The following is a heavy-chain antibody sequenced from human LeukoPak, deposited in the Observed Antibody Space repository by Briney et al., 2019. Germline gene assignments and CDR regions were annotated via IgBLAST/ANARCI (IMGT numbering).Heavy chain of an antibody. CDR3: AKDRYCTSSSCPIDY. J-gene: IGHJ4*02. V-gene: IGHV3-9*01. CDR2: ISSNSDDI. CDR1: GFTFSSYA. D-gene: IGHD2-15*01. Sequence: AGGSLRLSCAASGFTFSSYAMSWVRQAPGKGLEWVSGISSNSDDIGYADSVKGRFTISRDSAKKSLYLQMNSLRAEDTALYYCAKDRYCTSSSCPIDYWGRGTLVTVSS.